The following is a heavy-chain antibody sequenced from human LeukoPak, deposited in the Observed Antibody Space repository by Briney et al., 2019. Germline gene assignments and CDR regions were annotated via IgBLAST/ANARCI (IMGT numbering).Heavy chain of an antibody. J-gene: IGHJ6*02. CDR1: GFTFSSYT. D-gene: IGHD2-2*01. V-gene: IGHV3-21*01. CDR2: ISSSSNYI. Sequence: GGSLRLSCAASGFTFSSYTMNWVRQAPGKGLEWVSSISSSSNYIYYADSVKGRFTISRDNAKNSLYLQMNSLRAEDTAVYYCASGRSSTSCSMRLCPWGMDVWGQGTTVTVSS. CDR3: ASGRSSTSCSMRLCPWGMDV.